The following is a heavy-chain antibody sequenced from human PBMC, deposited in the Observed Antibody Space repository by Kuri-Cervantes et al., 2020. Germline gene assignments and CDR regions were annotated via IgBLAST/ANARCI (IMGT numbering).Heavy chain of an antibody. J-gene: IGHJ4*02. CDR3: ARYTVRHFDY. V-gene: IGHV3-7*03. D-gene: IGHD2-8*01. CDR2: INRDGSEI. Sequence: GESLKISCAGSGFIFGKHWMTWVRQAPGKGLEWVANINRDGSEIYYVDSVKGRFTISRDNAKNSVFLQMNSLRAGDSAVYYCARYTVRHFDYWGQGTLVTVSS. CDR1: GFIFGKHW.